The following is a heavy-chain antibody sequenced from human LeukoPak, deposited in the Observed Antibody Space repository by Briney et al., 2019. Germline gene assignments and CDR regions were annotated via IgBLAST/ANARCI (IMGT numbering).Heavy chain of an antibody. Sequence: ASVKVSCKASGYTFTGYYMHWVRQAPGQGLEWMGWINPNSGGTNYAQKFQGRVTMTRDTSISTAYMELSRLRSDDTAVYYCARARGYCSSTSCYAPYYFDYWGQGTLVTVSS. D-gene: IGHD2-2*03. J-gene: IGHJ4*02. CDR3: ARARGYCSSTSCYAPYYFDY. CDR2: INPNSGGT. V-gene: IGHV1-2*02. CDR1: GYTFTGYY.